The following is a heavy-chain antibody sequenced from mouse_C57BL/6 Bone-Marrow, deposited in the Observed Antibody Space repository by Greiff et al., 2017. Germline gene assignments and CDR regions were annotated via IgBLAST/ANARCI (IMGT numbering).Heavy chain of an antibody. CDR3: TIYYSNSYYAMDY. D-gene: IGHD2-5*01. CDR1: GYTFSSYA. V-gene: IGHV5-9-1*02. Sequence: EVLLVEPGAGLVKPGGSLKLSCAASGYTFSSYAMSWVRQTPEKRLEWVAYISSGGDYIYYADTVKGRFTISRDNARNTLYLQMSSLKSEDTAMYYCTIYYSNSYYAMDYWGQGTSVTVSS. J-gene: IGHJ4*01. CDR2: ISSGGDYI.